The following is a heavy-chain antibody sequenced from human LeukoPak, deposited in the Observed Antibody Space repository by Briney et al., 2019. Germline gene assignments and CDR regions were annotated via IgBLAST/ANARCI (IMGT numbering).Heavy chain of an antibody. CDR2: IYYSGST. CDR3: ARDSRMGDGMDV. J-gene: IGHJ6*02. Sequence: PSETLSLTCTVSGGSISSGGYYWSWIRQHPGKGLEWIGYIYYSGSTYYNPSLKSRVTISVDTSKSQFSLKLSSVTAADTAVYYCARDSRMGDGMDVWGQGTTVTVSS. V-gene: IGHV4-31*03. CDR1: GGSISSGGYY. D-gene: IGHD1-26*01.